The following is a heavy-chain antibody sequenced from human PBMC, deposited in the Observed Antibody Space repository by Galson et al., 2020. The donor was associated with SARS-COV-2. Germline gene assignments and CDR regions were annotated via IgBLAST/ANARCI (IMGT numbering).Heavy chain of an antibody. CDR2: INPNSGGT. CDR1: GYTFTDYY. V-gene: IGHV1-2*04. D-gene: IGHD4-4*01. Sequence: ASVKVSCKASGYTFTDYYMHWVRQAPGQGLEWMGWINPNSGGTHYAQKFQGWVTMTRDTSIGTAYMELSRLTSDDSAVYYCARQEWRVGVTTKSDYFYGMDVWGQGTTVTVSS. J-gene: IGHJ6*02. CDR3: ARQEWRVGVTTKSDYFYGMDV.